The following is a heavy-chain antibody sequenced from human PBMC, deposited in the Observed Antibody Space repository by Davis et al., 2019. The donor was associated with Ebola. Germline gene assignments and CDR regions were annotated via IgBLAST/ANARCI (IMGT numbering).Heavy chain of an antibody. CDR1: GYTFTGYY. CDR2: INPNSGGT. D-gene: IGHD6-13*01. J-gene: IGHJ6*03. CDR3: ARDLEGRDGDSWSYYYYYMDV. V-gene: IGHV1-2*02. Sequence: ASVKVSCKASGYTFTGYYMHWVRQAPGQGLEWMGWINPNSGGTNYAQKFQGRVTMTRVTSISTAYMDLSRLRSDDTAVYYCARDLEGRDGDSWSYYYYYMDVWGKGTTVTVSS.